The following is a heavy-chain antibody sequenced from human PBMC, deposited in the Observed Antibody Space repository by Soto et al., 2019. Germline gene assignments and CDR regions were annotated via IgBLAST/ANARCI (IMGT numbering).Heavy chain of an antibody. Sequence: EVQLLESGGGLVQPGGSLRLSCAASGFTFGNFGMNWVRQAPGKGLEWVSGSSGGGGSTYYADSVKGRFTISRDTSKNTIFLEMNSLRAEDTAVYYCAKGFIVVATITRPDDAFDVWGQGTLVTVSS. J-gene: IGHJ3*01. CDR3: AKGFIVVATITRPDDAFDV. CDR2: SSGGGGST. V-gene: IGHV3-23*01. CDR1: GFTFGNFG. D-gene: IGHD2-21*02.